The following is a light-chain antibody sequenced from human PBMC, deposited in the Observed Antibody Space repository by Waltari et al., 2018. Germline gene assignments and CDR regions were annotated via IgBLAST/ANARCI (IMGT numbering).Light chain of an antibody. J-gene: IGKJ1*01. CDR2: KAS. Sequence: DIQMTQSPSTLSASVGDRVTITCRASQSISSWLAWYQQKPGKAPKLLIYKASSLESGVPSRFSCSGSGTEFTLTISRLQPDDFATYYCQQYNSYAWTFGQGTKVEIK. CDR3: QQYNSYAWT. CDR1: QSISSW. V-gene: IGKV1-5*03.